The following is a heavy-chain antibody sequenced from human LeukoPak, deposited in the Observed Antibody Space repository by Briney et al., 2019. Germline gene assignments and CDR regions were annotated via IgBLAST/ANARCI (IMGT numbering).Heavy chain of an antibody. J-gene: IGHJ4*02. CDR1: GGSISSSSYY. D-gene: IGHD3-10*01. Sequence: SETLSLTCTVSGGSISSSSYYWGWIRQPPGKGLEWIGSIYYSGSTYYNPSLKSRVTISVDTSKNQFSLKLSSVTAADTAVYYCASRYIRGVKSHFDYWGQGTLVTVSS. V-gene: IGHV4-39*07. CDR3: ASRYIRGVKSHFDY. CDR2: IYYSGST.